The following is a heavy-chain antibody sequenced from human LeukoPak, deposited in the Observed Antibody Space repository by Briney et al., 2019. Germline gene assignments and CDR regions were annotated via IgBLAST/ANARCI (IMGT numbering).Heavy chain of an antibody. CDR2: IYYSGST. Sequence: PSETLSLTCTVSGGSISSSSYYWGWIRQPPGKGLEWIGSIYYSGSTYYNPSLKSRVTISVDTSKNQFSLRLSSVTAADTAVYYCARGGNWNSYYFDYWGQGTLVTVSS. V-gene: IGHV4-39*01. CDR1: GGSISSSSYY. D-gene: IGHD1-1*01. CDR3: ARGGNWNSYYFDY. J-gene: IGHJ4*02.